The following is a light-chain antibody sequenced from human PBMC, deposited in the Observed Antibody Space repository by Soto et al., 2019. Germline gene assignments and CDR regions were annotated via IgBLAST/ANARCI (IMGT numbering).Light chain of an antibody. V-gene: IGKV3-20*01. CDR3: QQYGSSSWT. J-gene: IGKJ1*01. Sequence: EIVLTQSPGTLSLSPGERATLSCRASQSVSSSYLAWYQQKPGQAPRLLIYGTSSRATAIPDRFSGSGSGTHFTLTISRLEPEDFAVYYCQQYGSSSWTFGQGTKVEIK. CDR2: GTS. CDR1: QSVSSSY.